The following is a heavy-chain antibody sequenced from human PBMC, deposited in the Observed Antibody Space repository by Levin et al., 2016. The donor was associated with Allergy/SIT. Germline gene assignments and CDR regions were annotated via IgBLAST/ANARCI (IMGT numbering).Heavy chain of an antibody. V-gene: IGHV4-31*03. CDR3: ARDSRSSVGLGEFDY. Sequence: SETLSLTCTVSGGSIKSGGYYWTWIRQFPTKGLEWIGFIYDSGDTFYNPSIRSRVYISRDTAKNQFSLELSSVTAADTAMYFCARDSRSSVGLGEFDYWGQGILVTVSS. CDR2: IYDSGDT. CDR1: GGSIKSGGYY. J-gene: IGHJ4*02. D-gene: IGHD3-16*01.